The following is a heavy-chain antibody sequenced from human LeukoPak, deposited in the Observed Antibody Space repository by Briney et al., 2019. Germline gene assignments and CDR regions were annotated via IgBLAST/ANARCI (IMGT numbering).Heavy chain of an antibody. J-gene: IGHJ6*03. V-gene: IGHV4-4*07. CDR1: GGSISSYY. CDR3: ARDRHYDFWSGSQTPYYYYMDV. D-gene: IGHD3-3*01. Sequence: SETLSLTCTASGGSISSYYWSWIRQPTGKGLEWLGRIYTSGSTNYNPSLKSRVTISVDKSKNQFSLKLSSVTAADTAVYYCARDRHYDFWSGSQTPYYYYMDVWGKGTTVIVSS. CDR2: IYTSGST.